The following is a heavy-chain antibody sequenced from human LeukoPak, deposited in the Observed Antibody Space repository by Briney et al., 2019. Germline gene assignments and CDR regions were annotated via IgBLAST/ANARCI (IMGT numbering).Heavy chain of an antibody. V-gene: IGHV3-7*01. D-gene: IGHD5-24*01. J-gene: IGHJ4*02. CDR2: INQDGSEK. CDR3: ARERDGRFFDY. CDR1: GLILRSYW. Sequence: GGSLRLSCAVSGLILRSYWMSWVRQAPGKGLEWVANINQDGSEKYFVDSVKGRFTISRDNAKNSLHLQMNTLRAEDTAVYYCARERDGRFFDYWGQGTLVTVSS.